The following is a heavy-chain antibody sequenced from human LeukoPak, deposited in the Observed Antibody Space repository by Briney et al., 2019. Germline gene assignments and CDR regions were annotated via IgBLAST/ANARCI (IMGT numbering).Heavy chain of an antibody. CDR3: ARDGDLSTRWGPNAFDI. CDR2: IYSGGST. D-gene: IGHD3-16*02. J-gene: IGHJ3*02. CDR1: GFTVSSNY. V-gene: IGHV3-53*04. Sequence: GGSLRLSCAASGFTVSSNYMSWVRQAPGKGLEWVSVIYSGGSTYYADSVKGRFTISRHNSKNTLYLQMNSLRAEDTAVYYCARDGDLSTRWGPNAFDIWGQGTTVTVSS.